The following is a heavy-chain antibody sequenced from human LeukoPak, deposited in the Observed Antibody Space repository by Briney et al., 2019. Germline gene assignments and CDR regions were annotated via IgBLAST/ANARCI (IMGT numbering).Heavy chain of an antibody. CDR1: GFTFSNYG. Sequence: PGGSLRLSCAASGFTFSNYGMHWVRQAPGKGLEWVAVLSYDGSNKYYADSVKGRFTNSRDNSKNTLYLQISSLRAEDTAVYYCAKDRGSGWYYFDYWGQGTLVTVSS. CDR2: LSYDGSNK. D-gene: IGHD6-19*01. J-gene: IGHJ4*02. V-gene: IGHV3-30*18. CDR3: AKDRGSGWYYFDY.